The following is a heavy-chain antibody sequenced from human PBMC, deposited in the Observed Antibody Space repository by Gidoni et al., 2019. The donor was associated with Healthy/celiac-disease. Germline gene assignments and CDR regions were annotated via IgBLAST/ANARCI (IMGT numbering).Heavy chain of an antibody. CDR3: ARGIDSSGHHWFDP. D-gene: IGHD3-22*01. CDR1: GFTFSSYD. Sequence: EVQLVESGGGLVQPGGSLRLSCAASGFTFSSYDMHWVRQATGKGLEWVSAIGTAGDTYYPGAVKGRFTISRENAKNSLYLQMNSLRAGDTAVYYCARGIDSSGHHWFDPWGQGTLVTVSS. V-gene: IGHV3-13*01. J-gene: IGHJ5*02. CDR2: IGTAGDT.